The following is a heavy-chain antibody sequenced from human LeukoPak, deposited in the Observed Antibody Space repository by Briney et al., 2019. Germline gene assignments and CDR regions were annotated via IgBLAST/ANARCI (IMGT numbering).Heavy chain of an antibody. V-gene: IGHV3-74*01. J-gene: IGHJ1*01. CDR1: GFTFSTYW. CDR3: ARAPSEIGGYYPEYFRH. CDR2: IKSDGST. Sequence: GGSLRLSCAASGFTFSTYWMHWVRQAPGKGLVWVSRIKSDGSTRYADSVKGRFTISRDNAKNTVSLQMNSLRAEDTGVYYCARAPSEIGGYYPEYFRHWGQGTLVTVSP. D-gene: IGHD3-22*01.